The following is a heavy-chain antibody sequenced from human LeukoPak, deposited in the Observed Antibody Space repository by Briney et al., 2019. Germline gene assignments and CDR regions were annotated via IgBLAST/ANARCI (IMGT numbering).Heavy chain of an antibody. Sequence: PGGSLRLSCAASGFTFSSYSMNWVRQAPGKGLEWVSSISSSSTYIYYADSVKGRFTISRDNAKNSLHLQMNSLRAEDTAVYYCARDEAVASFDYWGQGTPVTVSS. J-gene: IGHJ4*02. D-gene: IGHD6-19*01. CDR3: ARDEAVASFDY. CDR2: ISSSSTYI. V-gene: IGHV3-21*01. CDR1: GFTFSSYS.